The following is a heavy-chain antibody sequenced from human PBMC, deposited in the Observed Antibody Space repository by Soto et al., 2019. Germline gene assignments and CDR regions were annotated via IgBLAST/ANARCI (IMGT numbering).Heavy chain of an antibody. V-gene: IGHV5-51*01. J-gene: IGHJ3*02. D-gene: IGHD2-15*01. CDR3: ASSGYCSGGSCFHDAFDI. CDR2: IYPGDSDT. Sequence: GESLKISCKGSGYSFTSYWIGWVRQMPGKGLEWMGIIYPGDSDTRYSPSFQGQVTISADKSISTAYLQWSSLKASDTAMYYCASSGYCSGGSCFHDAFDIWGQGTMVTVSS. CDR1: GYSFTSYW.